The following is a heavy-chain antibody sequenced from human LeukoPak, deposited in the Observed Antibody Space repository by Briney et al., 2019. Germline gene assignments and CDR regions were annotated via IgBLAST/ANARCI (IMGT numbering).Heavy chain of an antibody. CDR2: MNPNSGNT. CDR1: GYTFTSYD. Sequence: ASVEVSCKASGYTFTSYDINWVRQATGQGLEWMGWMNPNSGNTGYAQKFQGRVTITRNTSISTAYMELSSLRSEDTAVYYCASQYSSSWYIGSDAFDIWGQGTMVTVSS. V-gene: IGHV1-8*03. J-gene: IGHJ3*02. CDR3: ASQYSSSWYIGSDAFDI. D-gene: IGHD6-13*01.